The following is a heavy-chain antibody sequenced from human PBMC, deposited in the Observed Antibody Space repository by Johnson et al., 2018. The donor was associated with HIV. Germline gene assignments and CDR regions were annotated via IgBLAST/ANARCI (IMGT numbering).Heavy chain of an antibody. D-gene: IGHD1-26*01. CDR3: ARASAATKGNAFDI. V-gene: IGHV3-20*04. Sequence: VQLVESGGGLVQPGGSLRLSCAASGFTFDDYAMHWVRQAPGKGLEWVSGINWNGGSTGYADSVKGRFTISRDNAKNSLYLQMNSLRAEDTALYYCARASAATKGNAFDIWGQGTMVTVSS. CDR1: GFTFDDYA. CDR2: INWNGGST. J-gene: IGHJ3*02.